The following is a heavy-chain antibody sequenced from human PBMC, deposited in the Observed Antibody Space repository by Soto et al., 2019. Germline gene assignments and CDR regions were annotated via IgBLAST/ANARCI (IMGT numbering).Heavy chain of an antibody. Sequence: GGSLRLSCSASGFTFSSYAMHWVRQAPGKGLEYVSAITDVGDRTYYADSVKGRFTISRDNSKNTLYLQMSSLRPEDTAVYYCVKGPAFYDSSSFDYCGQGTMVTASS. J-gene: IGHJ4*02. D-gene: IGHD3-22*01. CDR2: ITDVGDRT. CDR3: VKGPAFYDSSSFDY. CDR1: GFTFSSYA. V-gene: IGHV3-64D*06.